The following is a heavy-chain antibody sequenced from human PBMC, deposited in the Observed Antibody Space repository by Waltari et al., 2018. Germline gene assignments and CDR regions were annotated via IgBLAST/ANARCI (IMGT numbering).Heavy chain of an antibody. D-gene: IGHD6-13*01. Sequence: QVQLVQSGAEVKKPGASVRVSCKASGYTFTSYYLHWVRQAPGQGLEWMGIINPWWCIPTSAEQFKGRHTMTRDTSTSTVFMELSSLTSEDTAIYYCARGGQQLVPPYPNDDYYYMDVWGKGTTVTVSS. CDR3: ARGGQQLVPPYPNDDYYYMDV. CDR1: GYTFTSYY. V-gene: IGHV1-46*01. J-gene: IGHJ6*03. CDR2: INPWWCIP.